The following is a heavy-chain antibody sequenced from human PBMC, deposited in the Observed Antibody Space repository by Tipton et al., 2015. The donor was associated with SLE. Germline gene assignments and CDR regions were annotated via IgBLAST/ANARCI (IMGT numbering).Heavy chain of an antibody. CDR3: ARDLLSHTARSAFDI. CDR1: GFTFSSYG. D-gene: IGHD5-18*01. V-gene: IGHV3-21*04. J-gene: IGHJ3*02. CDR2: ISSSSSYI. Sequence: SLRLSCAASGFTFSSYGMHWVRQAPGKGLEWVSSISSSSSYIYYADSVKGRFTISRDNAKNSLYLQMNSLRAEDTAVYYCARDLLSHTARSAFDIWGQGTMVTVSS.